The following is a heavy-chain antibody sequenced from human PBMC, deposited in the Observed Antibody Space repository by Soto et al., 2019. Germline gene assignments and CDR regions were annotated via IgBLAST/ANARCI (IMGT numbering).Heavy chain of an antibody. D-gene: IGHD3-10*01. CDR3: ARHVGYGSGSYYNVEWFDP. V-gene: IGHV4-59*08. CDR1: GGSISSYY. J-gene: IGHJ5*02. Sequence: PSETLSLTCTVSGGSISSYYWSWIRQPPGKGLEWIGYIYYSGSTNYNPSLKSRVTISVDTSKNQFSLKLSSVTAADTAVYYCARHVGYGSGSYYNVEWFDPWGQGTLVTVSS. CDR2: IYYSGST.